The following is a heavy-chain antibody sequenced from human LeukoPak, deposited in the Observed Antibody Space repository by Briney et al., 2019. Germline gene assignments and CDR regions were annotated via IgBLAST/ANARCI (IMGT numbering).Heavy chain of an antibody. CDR1: GYTFTSYG. Sequence: ASVKVSCKASGYTFTSYGISWVRQAPGQGLEWMGWISAYNGNTNYAQKLQGRVTMTTDTSTSTAYMELRSLRSDDTAVYYRARGRYYYDSSGYYGSYFDYWGQGTLVTVSS. CDR3: ARGRYYYDSSGYYGSYFDY. D-gene: IGHD3-22*01. J-gene: IGHJ4*02. V-gene: IGHV1-18*01. CDR2: ISAYNGNT.